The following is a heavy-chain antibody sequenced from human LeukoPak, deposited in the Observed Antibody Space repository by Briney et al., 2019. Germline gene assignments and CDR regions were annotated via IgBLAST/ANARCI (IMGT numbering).Heavy chain of an antibody. J-gene: IGHJ4*02. CDR1: GGSISRSRDY. CDR3: ARSAHYYDYVWGSYRYTRYFDY. V-gene: IGHV4-39*07. CDR2: IYYSGST. Sequence: SETLSLTCTVSGGSISRSRDYWGWIRQPPGKGLEWIGSIYYSGSTYYNPSLKSRVTISGDTSKNRFSLKLSSVTAADTAVYYCARSAHYYDYVWGSYRYTRYFDYWGQGTLVTVSS. D-gene: IGHD3-16*02.